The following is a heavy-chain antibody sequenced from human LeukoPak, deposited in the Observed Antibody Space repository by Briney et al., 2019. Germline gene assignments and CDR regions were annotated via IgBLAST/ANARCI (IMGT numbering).Heavy chain of an antibody. CDR3: ARELIGGYYDSSGNDAFDI. D-gene: IGHD3-22*01. CDR1: GYTFTSYD. CDR2: MNPNSGNT. J-gene: IGHJ3*02. Sequence: ASVKVSCKASGYTFTSYDINWVRQATGQGLVWMGWMNPNSGNTGYAQKFQGRVTMTRNTSISTAYMELSSLRSEDTAVYYCARELIGGYYDSSGNDAFDIWGQGTMVTVSS. V-gene: IGHV1-8*01.